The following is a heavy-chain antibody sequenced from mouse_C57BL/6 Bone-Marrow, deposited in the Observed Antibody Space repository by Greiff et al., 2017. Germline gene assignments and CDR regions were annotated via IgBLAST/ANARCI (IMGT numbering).Heavy chain of an antibody. J-gene: IGHJ2*01. V-gene: IGHV1-81*01. CDR3: ARVIDYLPDY. CDR2: IYPRSGNT. D-gene: IGHD5-5*01. CDR1: GYTFTSYC. Sequence: VQLQQSGAELARPGASVKLSCKASGYTFTSYCISWVKQRPGQGLEWIGEIYPRSGNTYYNEQFKGKATRTTDKSSSTAYMEIRRLTAEDAAVYSCARVIDYLPDYWGQGTTLTVSS.